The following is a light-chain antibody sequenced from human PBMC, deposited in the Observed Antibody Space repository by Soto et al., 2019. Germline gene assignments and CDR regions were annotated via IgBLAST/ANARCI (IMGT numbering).Light chain of an antibody. Sequence: VMTQSPAILSVSPGERATLSCRASQSVSTNVAWYQQIPGQTPRLLIYGASTRATGIPVRFSGSGSETEFTLTISSLQSEDFAVYYCHQYDDGPYTFGQGTKVDIK. V-gene: IGKV3-15*01. CDR2: GAS. CDR3: HQYDDGPYT. J-gene: IGKJ2*01. CDR1: QSVSTN.